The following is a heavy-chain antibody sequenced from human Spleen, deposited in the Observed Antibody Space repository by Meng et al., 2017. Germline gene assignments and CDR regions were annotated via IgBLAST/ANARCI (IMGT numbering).Heavy chain of an antibody. D-gene: IGHD1-14*01. V-gene: IGHV1-69*13. CDR1: GGSFSTHT. CDR2: LIAVFDKT. CDR3: ARGRRNEPLFDY. J-gene: IGHJ4*02. Sequence: QVQLVQSGGEVKKPGSSVKVACKTSGGSFSTHTFSWVRQAPGQGLEWMGGLIAVFDKTKAAPRFQDRVTFTADESTSTAYMELSSLTFDDTAVYFCARGRRNEPLFDYWGQGTLVTVSS.